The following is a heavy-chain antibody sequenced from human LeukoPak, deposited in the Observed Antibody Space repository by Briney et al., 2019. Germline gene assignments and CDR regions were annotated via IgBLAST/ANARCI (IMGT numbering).Heavy chain of an antibody. CDR1: GYTFTAHY. CDR2: INHNSGGT. D-gene: IGHD4-17*01. V-gene: IGHV1-2*02. Sequence: GVSVKVSCKASGYTFTAHYLHWVRQAPGQGLEWMAWINHNSGGTKYAEKFQGRVTVTRDTSTSTAYMELSRLRSDDTAVYYCARGTDYGDYGGTWFYYYYMDVWGEGTTVTVSS. CDR3: ARGTDYGDYGGTWFYYYYMDV. J-gene: IGHJ6*03.